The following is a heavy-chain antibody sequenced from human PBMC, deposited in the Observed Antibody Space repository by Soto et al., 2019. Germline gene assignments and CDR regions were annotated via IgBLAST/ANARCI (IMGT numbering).Heavy chain of an antibody. V-gene: IGHV1-69*13. CDR3: ATYYYGSGSYKPHFDY. D-gene: IGHD3-10*01. CDR2: IIPIFGTA. Sequence: GASVKVSCKASGGTFSSYAISWVRQAPGQGLEWMGGIIPIFGTANYAQKFQGRVTITADESTSTAYMELSSLRSEDTAVYYCATYYYGSGSYKPHFDYWGQGTLVTVSS. CDR1: GGTFSSYA. J-gene: IGHJ4*02.